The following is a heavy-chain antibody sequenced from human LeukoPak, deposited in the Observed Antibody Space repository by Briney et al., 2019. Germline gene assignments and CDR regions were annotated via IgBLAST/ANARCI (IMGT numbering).Heavy chain of an antibody. J-gene: IGHJ4*02. Sequence: GGSLRLSCAASGFXFSYYGIHWVRQAPGKGREWVALISYDGSNIYYADSVKGRFTISRDNSRNTLYLQMNSLRPEDTAVYYCAKQKSSGYYEPFDHWGQGTLVTVSS. CDR1: GFXFSYYG. CDR3: AKQKSSGYYEPFDH. V-gene: IGHV3-30*18. CDR2: ISYDGSNI. D-gene: IGHD6-19*01.